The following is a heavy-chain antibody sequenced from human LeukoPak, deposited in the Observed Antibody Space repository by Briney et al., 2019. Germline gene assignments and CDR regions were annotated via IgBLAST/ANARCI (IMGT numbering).Heavy chain of an antibody. CDR2: IYSGGST. V-gene: IGHV3-66*01. CDR3: ARVSVLVRGVIDY. CDR1: GFTVSSNY. J-gene: IGHJ4*02. Sequence: GGSLRLSCAASGFTVSSNYMSWVRQAPGKGLEGVSVIYSGGSTYYADSVKGRFTISRDNAKNSLYLQMNSLRAEDTAVYYCARVSVLVRGVIDYWGQGTLVTVSS. D-gene: IGHD3-10*01.